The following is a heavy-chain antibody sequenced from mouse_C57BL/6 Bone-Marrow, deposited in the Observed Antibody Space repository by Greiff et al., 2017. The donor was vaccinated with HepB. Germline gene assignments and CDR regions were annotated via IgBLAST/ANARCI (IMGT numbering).Heavy chain of an antibody. J-gene: IGHJ1*03. CDR1: GFSLTSYG. CDR2: IWSGGST. CDR3: ARNVHYGSSPYWYFDV. V-gene: IGHV2-2*01. Sequence: QVQLKQSGPGLVQPSQSLSITCTVSGFSLTSYGVHWVRQSPGRGLEWLGVIWSGGSTDYNAAFISRLSISKDNSKSQVSFKMNSLQADDTAIYYCARNVHYGSSPYWYFDVWGTGTTVTVSS. D-gene: IGHD1-1*01.